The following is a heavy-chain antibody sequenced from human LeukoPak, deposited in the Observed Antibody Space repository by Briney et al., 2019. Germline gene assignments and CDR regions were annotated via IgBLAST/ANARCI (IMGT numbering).Heavy chain of an antibody. D-gene: IGHD4-17*01. CDR3: ARMDYGPYCYYGMDV. V-gene: IGHV4-34*01. Sequence: ETLCLTCALYGGSFSAYYCSWIREPPGQGLEWIGEINHSGSTNYNPSLKSRVTISVDTSKNQFSLKLSSVTAADTAVYYCARMDYGPYCYYGMDVWGKGTTVTVSS. CDR1: GGSFSAYY. J-gene: IGHJ6*04. CDR2: INHSGST.